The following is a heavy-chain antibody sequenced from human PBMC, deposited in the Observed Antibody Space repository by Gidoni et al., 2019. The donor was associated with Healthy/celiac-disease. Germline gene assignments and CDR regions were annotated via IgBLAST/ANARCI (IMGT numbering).Heavy chain of an antibody. CDR3: ARGGYCSSTSCYYYGMDV. CDR2: IGTAGDT. J-gene: IGHJ6*02. CDR1: GFPFSSYD. V-gene: IGHV3-13*01. D-gene: IGHD2-2*01. Sequence: EVQLVESGGGLVQPGGSLRLSCAASGFPFSSYDMHWVRQATGKGLEWVSAIGTAGDTYYPGSVKGRFTISRENAKNSLYLQMNSLRAGDTAVYYCARGGYCSSTSCYYYGMDVWGQGTTVTVSS.